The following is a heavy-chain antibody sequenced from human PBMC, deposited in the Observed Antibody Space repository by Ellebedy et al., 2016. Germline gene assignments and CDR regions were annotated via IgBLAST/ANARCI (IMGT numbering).Heavy chain of an antibody. CDR3: ARVPGIVVVPAAMYWFDP. CDR2: ISYDGSNK. CDR1: GFTFSSYG. D-gene: IGHD2-2*01. V-gene: IGHV3-30*03. J-gene: IGHJ5*02. Sequence: GESLKISCAASGFTFSSYGMHWVRQAPGKGLEWVAVISYDGSNKYYADSVKGRFTISRDNSKNTLYLQMNSLRAEDTAVYYCARVPGIVVVPAAMYWFDPWGQGTLVTVSS.